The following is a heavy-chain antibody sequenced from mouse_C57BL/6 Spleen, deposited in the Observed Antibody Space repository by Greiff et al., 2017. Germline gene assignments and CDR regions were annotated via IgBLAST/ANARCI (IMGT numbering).Heavy chain of an antibody. V-gene: IGHV2-2*01. CDR2: IWSGGST. CDR1: GFSLTSYG. D-gene: IGHD2-5*01. CDR3: ARPYYSNYAMDY. J-gene: IGHJ4*01. Sequence: QVQLQQSGPGLVQPSQSLSITCTVSGFSLTSYGVHWVRQSPGKGLEWLGVIWSGGSTDYNAAFISRLSISKDNSKSQVFFKMNSLQADDTAIYYCARPYYSNYAMDYWGQGTSVTVSS.